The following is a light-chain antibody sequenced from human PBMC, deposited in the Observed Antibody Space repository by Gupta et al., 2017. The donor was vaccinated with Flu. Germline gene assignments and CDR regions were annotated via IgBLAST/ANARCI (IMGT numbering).Light chain of an antibody. CDR3: KSYTDSNPFV. CDR1: SGDIGSYNY. CDR2: EVS. J-gene: IGLJ1*01. Sequence: QSALTQPASVSGSPGQSITISCTGTSGDIGSYNYVSWYQQHPGKVPKLIIYEVSTRPSGISNRFSGAKSGNVASLTISGLQAEDEADYYCKSYTDSNPFVFGTGTRVTVL. V-gene: IGLV2-14*01.